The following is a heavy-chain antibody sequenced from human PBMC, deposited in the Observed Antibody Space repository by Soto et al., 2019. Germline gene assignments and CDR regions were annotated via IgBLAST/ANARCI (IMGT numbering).Heavy chain of an antibody. CDR2: IWYDGSNK. CDR3: ARGPPYY. J-gene: IGHJ4*02. V-gene: IGHV3-33*01. CDR1: GFTFSSYG. Sequence: QVQLVESGGGVVQPGRSLRLSCAASGFTFSSYGMHWVREAPGKGLEWVAVIWYDGSNKYYADSVKGRFTISRDNSKNTLYLQMNSLRAEDTAVYYCARGPPYYWGQGTLVTVSS.